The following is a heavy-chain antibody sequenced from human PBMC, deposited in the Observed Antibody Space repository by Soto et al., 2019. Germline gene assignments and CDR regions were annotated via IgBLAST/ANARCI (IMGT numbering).Heavy chain of an antibody. J-gene: IGHJ6*02. CDR1: GGPFSGYH. CDR2: INHSGST. V-gene: IGHV4-34*01. Sequence: SETLSLTCAVYGGPFSGYHWSCIRQPPGKGLEWIGEINHSGSTNYNPSLKGRVTISLDTSKKQFYLKLTSVTAADTAVYYCVRGLVGHSYGLPGMDVWGQGTTVTVS. D-gene: IGHD5-18*01. CDR3: VRGLVGHSYGLPGMDV.